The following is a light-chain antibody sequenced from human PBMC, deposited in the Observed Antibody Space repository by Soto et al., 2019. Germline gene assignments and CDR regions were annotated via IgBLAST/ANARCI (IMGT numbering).Light chain of an antibody. CDR3: QQYNNWPPWT. J-gene: IGKJ1*01. V-gene: IGKV3-15*01. CDR1: QSFRSN. CDR2: GAS. Sequence: IVMTQSPATLSVSPVERATLSCRSSQSFRSNLAWYQQKPGQAPRLLIYGASTRATGIPARFSGSGSGTEFTLTISSLQSEDFAVYYCQQYNNWPPWTFGKGTKVEIK.